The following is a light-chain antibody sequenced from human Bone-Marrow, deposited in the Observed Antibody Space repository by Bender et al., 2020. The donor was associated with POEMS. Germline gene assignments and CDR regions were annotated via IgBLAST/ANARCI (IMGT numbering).Light chain of an antibody. CDR3: SSYAGNYILV. CDR2: EVS. J-gene: IGLJ1*01. Sequence: QSALTQPASVSGSPGQSITISCTGTSSDVGSYNLVSWYQQHPGKAPKLMIYEVSKRPSGVSNRFSGSKSGNTASLTISGLQAEDEADYYCSSYAGNYILVFGAGTKVTV. V-gene: IGLV2-23*02. CDR1: SSDVGSYNL.